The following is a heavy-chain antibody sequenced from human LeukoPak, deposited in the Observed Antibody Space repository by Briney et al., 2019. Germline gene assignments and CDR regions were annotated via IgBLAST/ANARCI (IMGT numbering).Heavy chain of an antibody. CDR3: ARGRRWLQLFDY. CDR1: GGSFSGYY. CDR2: INHSGST. V-gene: IGHV4-34*01. Sequence: PSETLSLTCAVYGGSFSGYYWSWIRQPPGKGLEWIGEINHSGSTNYNPSLKSRVTISADTSKNQFSLKLSSVTAADTAVYYCARGRRWLQLFDYWGQGTLVTVSS. D-gene: IGHD5-24*01. J-gene: IGHJ4*02.